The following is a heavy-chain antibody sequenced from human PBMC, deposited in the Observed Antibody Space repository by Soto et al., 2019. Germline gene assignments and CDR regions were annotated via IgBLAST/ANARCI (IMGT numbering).Heavy chain of an antibody. V-gene: IGHV1-18*01. D-gene: IGHD1-20*01. CDR1: GYTFVNYG. J-gene: IGHJ4*02. Sequence: ASVKVSCKASGYTFVNYGVTWVRQAPGQGLEWMGWIGPYNGNTNYAQRFQGRVAMTTDTPTSTAYMELRSLRSDDTAVFYCVRHSSNWTSLSFDYWGQGTLVTVSS. CDR3: VRHSSNWTSLSFDY. CDR2: IGPYNGNT.